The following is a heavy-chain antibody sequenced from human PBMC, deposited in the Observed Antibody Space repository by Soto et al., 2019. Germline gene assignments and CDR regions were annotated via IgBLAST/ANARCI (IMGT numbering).Heavy chain of an antibody. CDR3: ARTLYGASRGDY. D-gene: IGHD2-8*01. Sequence: EVQLVESGGGLVQPGGSLRLSCTASGFTFSSNWMHWLRQAQGKGLVWVSRINSDGSSTSYADSVKGRFTISRDNAKNTLYLQMNSLRAEDTAVYYCARTLYGASRGDYWGQGTLVTVSS. CDR2: INSDGSST. CDR1: GFTFSSNW. V-gene: IGHV3-74*01. J-gene: IGHJ4*02.